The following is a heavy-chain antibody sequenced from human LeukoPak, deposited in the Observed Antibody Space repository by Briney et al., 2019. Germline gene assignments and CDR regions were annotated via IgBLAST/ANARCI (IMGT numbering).Heavy chain of an antibody. CDR2: INPSAGNT. V-gene: IGHV1-46*01. D-gene: IGHD2-15*01. CDR1: GYTFTNYY. J-gene: IGHJ4*02. Sequence: VASVTVSCKAFGYTFTNYYMHWVRQAPGQGLEWMGIINPSAGNTGFTQKFQGRVTMTRDASTSTVYMELSSLTSEDTAVYYCAREPRDSFYFDYWGQGTLVTISS. CDR3: AREPRDSFYFDY.